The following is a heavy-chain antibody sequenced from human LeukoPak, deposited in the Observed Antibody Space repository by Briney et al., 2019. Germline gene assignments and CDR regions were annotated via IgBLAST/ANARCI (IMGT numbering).Heavy chain of an antibody. CDR2: IYYSGST. J-gene: IGHJ5*02. Sequence: SETLSLTCTVSGGSISSYYWSWIRQPPGKGLEWIGYIYYSGSTNYNPSLKSRVTISVDTSKNQFSLKLTSVTAADTAVYYCARGLAYYASGKWFDPWGQGTLVTVSS. V-gene: IGHV4-59*01. CDR3: ARGLAYYASGKWFDP. D-gene: IGHD3-10*01. CDR1: GGSISSYY.